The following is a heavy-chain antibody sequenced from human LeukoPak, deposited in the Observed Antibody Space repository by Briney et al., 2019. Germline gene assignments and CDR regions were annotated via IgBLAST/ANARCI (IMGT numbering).Heavy chain of an antibody. D-gene: IGHD3-22*01. CDR2: VYYVGST. Sequence: PSETLSLTCTVSGASIRSHHWTWIRQPPGKGREWIGNVYYVGSTSYSPSLKRRVTISLDTSKNQFSLEMNSVTAADTAVYYCARSGDSSAYYSFWGQGTLVTVSS. CDR1: GASIRSHH. V-gene: IGHV4-59*11. CDR3: ARSGDSSAYYSF. J-gene: IGHJ4*02.